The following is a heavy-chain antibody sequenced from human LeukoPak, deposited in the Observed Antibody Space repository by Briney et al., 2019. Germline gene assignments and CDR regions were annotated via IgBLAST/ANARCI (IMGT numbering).Heavy chain of an antibody. J-gene: IGHJ5*02. CDR1: GYTFTSYA. CDR3: ARGNYDSSGYLNWFDP. V-gene: IGHV7-4-1*02. D-gene: IGHD3-22*01. Sequence: ASVKVSCKASGYTFTSYAMNWVRQAPGQGLEWMGWINTNTGNPTYAQGFTGRFVFSLDTSVSTAYLQISSLKVEDTAVYYCARGNYDSSGYLNWFDPWGQGTLVTVSS. CDR2: INTNTGNP.